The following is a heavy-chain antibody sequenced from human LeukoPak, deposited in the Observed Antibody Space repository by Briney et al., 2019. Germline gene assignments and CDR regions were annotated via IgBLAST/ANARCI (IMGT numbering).Heavy chain of an antibody. D-gene: IGHD2-2*01. Sequence: GGSLRLSCAASGFTFSSYAMSWVRQAPGKGLEWVSAISGSGGSTYYADSVKGRFTISRDNSKNTLYLQMNSLRAEDTAVYYCARIRLGYCSSTSCPSGMDVWGQGTTVTVSS. J-gene: IGHJ6*02. CDR2: ISGSGGST. V-gene: IGHV3-23*01. CDR1: GFTFSSYA. CDR3: ARIRLGYCSSTSCPSGMDV.